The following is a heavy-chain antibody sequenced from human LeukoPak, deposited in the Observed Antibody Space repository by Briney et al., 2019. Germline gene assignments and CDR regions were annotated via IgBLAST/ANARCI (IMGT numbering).Heavy chain of an antibody. V-gene: IGHV1-2*02. CDR1: GFTFTDLY. Sequence: GASMKVSCKSSGFTFTDLYIHWVRQGPGQGLEWMGYIGPHSTFTSSPQEFQGRVTMTRDASMSTAYMELTRLTSDDTAVYYCVREGEGPLSKDFDYWGQGTLVTVSS. CDR2: IGPHSTFT. J-gene: IGHJ4*02. D-gene: IGHD2/OR15-2a*01. CDR3: VREGEGPLSKDFDY.